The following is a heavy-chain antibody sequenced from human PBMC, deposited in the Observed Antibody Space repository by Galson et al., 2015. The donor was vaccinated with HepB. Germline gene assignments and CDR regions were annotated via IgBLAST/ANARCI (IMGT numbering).Heavy chain of an antibody. Sequence: SVKVSCKASGYTFSSYSITWVRQAPGQRLEWMGWISAYNRKTNYAQKSQGRVTMTTDTSTSTAYMELRRLRSDDTAVYYCARGGFVVGVAAIQSNWFDPWGQGTLVTVSS. V-gene: IGHV1-18*01. CDR1: GYTFSSYS. D-gene: IGHD2-15*01. J-gene: IGHJ5*02. CDR3: ARGGFVVGVAAIQSNWFDP. CDR2: ISAYNRKT.